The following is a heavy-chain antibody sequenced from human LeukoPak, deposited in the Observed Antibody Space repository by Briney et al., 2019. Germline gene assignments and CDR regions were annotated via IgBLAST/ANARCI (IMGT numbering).Heavy chain of an antibody. Sequence: GGSLRLSCAASGFTFSTYAMSWVRQAPGKGLEWVSTISGSGANTYYADSVRGRFTISRDNSKNTLYLHMNSLRAEDTAVYYCAREWGRIAVAGGTGYWGQGALVTVSS. D-gene: IGHD6-19*01. CDR1: GFTFSTYA. CDR2: ISGSGANT. J-gene: IGHJ4*02. CDR3: AREWGRIAVAGGTGY. V-gene: IGHV3-23*01.